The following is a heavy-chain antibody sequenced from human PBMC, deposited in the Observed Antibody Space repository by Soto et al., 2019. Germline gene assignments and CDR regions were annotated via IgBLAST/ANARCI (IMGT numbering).Heavy chain of an antibody. V-gene: IGHV3-74*01. CDR2: INTDGSTT. Sequence: EVQLVESGGGLVQPGGSLRLSCAASGFTFSSYWMHWVRQAPGKGLVWVSRINTDGSTTNYADSVKGRVTISRDNAKNTVHLQMNSLRAEDAAVYYCARGVRNYYGVDVWGQGTTVTVSS. CDR3: ARGVRNYYGVDV. J-gene: IGHJ6*02. CDR1: GFTFSSYW. D-gene: IGHD2-21*01.